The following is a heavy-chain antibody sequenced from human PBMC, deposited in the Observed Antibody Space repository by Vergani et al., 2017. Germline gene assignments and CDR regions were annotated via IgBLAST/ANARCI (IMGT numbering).Heavy chain of an antibody. V-gene: IGHV4-59*01. D-gene: IGHD3-3*02. CDR2: IYYSGST. CDR3: ARHIYYFDY. Sequence: QVQLQESGPGLVKPSETLSLTCTVSGGSISSYYWSWIRQPPGKGLEWIGYIYYSGSTNYNPSLTSRVTISVDTSKNQFSLKLSSVTAADTAVYYCARHIYYFDYWGQGTLVTVSS. CDR1: GGSISSYY. J-gene: IGHJ4*02.